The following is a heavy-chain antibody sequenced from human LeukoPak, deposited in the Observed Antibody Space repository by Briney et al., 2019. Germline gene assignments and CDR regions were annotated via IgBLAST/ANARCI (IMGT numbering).Heavy chain of an antibody. CDR1: GGSISSSY. D-gene: IGHD3-9*01. J-gene: IGHJ6*02. CDR2: IDNSGST. CDR3: AAKYYDILTGYGMDV. Sequence: SETLSLTCTVSGGSISSSYWSWVRQPPGKGLEWIGYIDNSGSTNYNPSLKSRVTISLDTPKSQFSLKLSSVTAADTAVYYCAAKYYDILTGYGMDVWGQGTTVTVSS. V-gene: IGHV4-59*01.